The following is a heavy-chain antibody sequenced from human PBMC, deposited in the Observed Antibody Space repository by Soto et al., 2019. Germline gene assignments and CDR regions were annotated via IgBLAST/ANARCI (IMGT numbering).Heavy chain of an antibody. CDR1: GFTFSTYA. CDR2: ISGSGGST. Sequence: PGGSLRLSCAASGFTFSTYAMSWVRQAPGKGLEWVSAISGSGGSTYYADSVKGRFTISRDNSKNTLFLQMNSLRAEDTAAYYCATRRDASYYYYGMDVWGQGTTVTVSS. CDR3: ATRRDASYYYYGMDV. D-gene: IGHD2-2*01. J-gene: IGHJ6*02. V-gene: IGHV3-23*01.